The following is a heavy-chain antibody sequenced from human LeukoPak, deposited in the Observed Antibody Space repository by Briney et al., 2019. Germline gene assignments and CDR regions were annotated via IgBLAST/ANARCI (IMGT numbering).Heavy chain of an antibody. J-gene: IGHJ6*03. CDR1: GFTFSSYG. Sequence: GGSLRLSCAASGFTFSSYGMHWVRQAPGKGLEWVAVISYDGSNKYYADSVKGRFTISRDNSKNTLYLQMNSLRAEDTAVYYCAREREDSSGWSPRGHYYMDVWGKGTTVTVSS. V-gene: IGHV3-30*03. CDR3: AREREDSSGWSPRGHYYMDV. D-gene: IGHD6-19*01. CDR2: ISYDGSNK.